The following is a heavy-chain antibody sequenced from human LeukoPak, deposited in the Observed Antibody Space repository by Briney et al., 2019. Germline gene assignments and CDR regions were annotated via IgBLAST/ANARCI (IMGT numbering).Heavy chain of an antibody. CDR2: ISYHGSNK. Sequence: GRSLRLSCAASGFTFSSYAMHWVRQAPGKGRKWVAVISYHGSNKYYADSVQGRFTISRDNSKNTLYLQMNSLRSEDTAVYYCARGFGGSSGSSDYYGMDVWGQGTTVTVSS. V-gene: IGHV3-30*04. J-gene: IGHJ6*02. CDR1: GFTFSSYA. CDR3: ARGFGGSSGSSDYYGMDV. D-gene: IGHD3-22*01.